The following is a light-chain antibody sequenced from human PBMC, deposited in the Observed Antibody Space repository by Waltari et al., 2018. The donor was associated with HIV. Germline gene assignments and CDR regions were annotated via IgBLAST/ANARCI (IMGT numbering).Light chain of an antibody. CDR1: SSDVGAYDY. Sequence: QSALTQPASVSGSPGQSITIPCTGTSSDVGAYDYVSWYQQHPGKVPKLLIYDVYMRPSRISNRFSCSKAGNTASLTISGLRDEDEADYYCASFTSGRLNVFGTGTKVTVL. J-gene: IGLJ1*01. CDR2: DVY. CDR3: ASFTSGRLNV. V-gene: IGLV2-14*03.